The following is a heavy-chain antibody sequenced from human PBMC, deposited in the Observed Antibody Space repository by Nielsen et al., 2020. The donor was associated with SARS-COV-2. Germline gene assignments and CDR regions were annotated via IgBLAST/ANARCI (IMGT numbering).Heavy chain of an antibody. CDR3: ARDHGAITIFGVPEIGYYGMDV. D-gene: IGHD3-3*01. Sequence: GESLKISCAASGFTFSSYWMHWVRQAPGKGLVWVSRINSDGSSTSYADSVKGRFTISRDNAKNTLYLQMNSLRAEDTAVYYCARDHGAITIFGVPEIGYYGMDVWGQGTTVTVSS. CDR2: INSDGSST. CDR1: GFTFSSYW. J-gene: IGHJ6*02. V-gene: IGHV3-74*01.